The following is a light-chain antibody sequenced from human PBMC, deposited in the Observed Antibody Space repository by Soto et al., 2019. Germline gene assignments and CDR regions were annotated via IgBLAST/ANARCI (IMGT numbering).Light chain of an antibody. J-gene: IGLJ1*01. CDR2: DVG. CDR3: SSYTSSTTYV. V-gene: IGLV2-14*01. CDR1: SNDIGSYNY. Sequence: QSVLTHPASVSGSPRQSLTISCTGTSNDIGSYNYVSWYQQHPDKAPKVMIYDVGNRPSGVSNRFSGSKSGDTASLTISGLQAEDEADYYCSSYTSSTTYVFGTGTRSPS.